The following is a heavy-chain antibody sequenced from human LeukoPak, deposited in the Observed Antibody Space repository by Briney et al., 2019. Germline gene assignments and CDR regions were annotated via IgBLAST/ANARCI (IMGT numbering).Heavy chain of an antibody. D-gene: IGHD3/OR15-3a*01. CDR2: INWNGGST. Sequence: GGSLRLSCAASGFTFDDYGMTWVRQAPGKGLEWVSGINWNGGSTGYADSVKGRFTISRDNAKNSLYLQMNSLRAEDTAFYYCARSSSLATYDFCSNWGQGTLVTVSS. CDR3: ARSSSLATYDFCSN. J-gene: IGHJ4*02. CDR1: GFTFDDYG. V-gene: IGHV3-20*04.